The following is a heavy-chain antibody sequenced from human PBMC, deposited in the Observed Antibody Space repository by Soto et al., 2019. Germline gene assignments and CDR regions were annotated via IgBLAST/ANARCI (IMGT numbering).Heavy chain of an antibody. J-gene: IGHJ4*02. V-gene: IGHV1-2*02. CDR3: ASIGHQLLWEIDY. CDR1: GYTFTGYY. Sequence: ASVKVSCKASGYTFTGYYMHWVRQPPGQGLEWMGSINPNSGGTNYAQKFQGRVTMTRDTSISRAYMELSSLRSDDTAVYYCASIGHQLLWEIDYCGQRTLVTVSS. D-gene: IGHD2-2*01. CDR2: INPNSGGT.